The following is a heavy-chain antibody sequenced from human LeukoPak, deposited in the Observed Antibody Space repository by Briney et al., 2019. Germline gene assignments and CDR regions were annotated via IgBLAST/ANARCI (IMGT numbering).Heavy chain of an antibody. CDR3: ARVRRAYYYDSSGSNYYYYMDV. D-gene: IGHD3-22*01. V-gene: IGHV4-59*01. Sequence: SETLSLTCTVSGGSISSYYWSWIRQPPGKGLEWIGYIYYSGSTNYNPSLKSRVTISVDTSKNQFSLKLSSVTAADTAVYYCARVRRAYYYDSSGSNYYYYMDVWGKGTTVTVSS. J-gene: IGHJ6*03. CDR2: IYYSGST. CDR1: GGSISSYY.